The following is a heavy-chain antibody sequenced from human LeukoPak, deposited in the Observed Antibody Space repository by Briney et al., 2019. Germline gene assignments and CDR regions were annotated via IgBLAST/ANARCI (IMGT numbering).Heavy chain of an antibody. D-gene: IGHD1-14*01. V-gene: IGHV1-8*01. J-gene: IGHJ6*02. CDR1: GYTFTSYD. CDR2: MNPNSGNT. CDR3: ATYGALNPALGMDV. Sequence: GASVKVSCKASGYTFTSYDINWVRQATGQGLEWMGWMNPNSGNTGYAQKFQGRVTMTRNTSISTAYMELSSLRSEDTAVYYCATYGALNPALGMDVWGQGTTVTVSS.